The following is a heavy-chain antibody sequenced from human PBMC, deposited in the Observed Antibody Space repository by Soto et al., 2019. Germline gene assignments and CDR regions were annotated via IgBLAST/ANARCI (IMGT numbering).Heavy chain of an antibody. J-gene: IGHJ5*02. CDR1: GGSISSSSYY. Sequence: SETLSLTCTVSGGSISSSSYYWGWIRQPPGKGLEWIGSIYYSGSTYYNPSLKSRVTISVDTSKNQFSLKLSSVTAADTAVYYCARHKAVADPNWFDPWGQGTLVTVSS. V-gene: IGHV4-39*01. D-gene: IGHD6-19*01. CDR2: IYYSGST. CDR3: ARHKAVADPNWFDP.